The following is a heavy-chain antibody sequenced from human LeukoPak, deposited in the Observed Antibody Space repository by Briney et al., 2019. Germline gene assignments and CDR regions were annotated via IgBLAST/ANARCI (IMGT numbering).Heavy chain of an antibody. J-gene: IGHJ5*02. Sequence: SETLSLACTVSGGSISSGGYYWSWIRQHPGKGLEWIGYIYYSGSTYYNPSLKSRVTISVDTSKNQFSLKLSSVTAADTAAYYCAREITMVSRGERWFDPWGQGTLVTVSS. CDR3: AREITMVSRGERWFDP. D-gene: IGHD3-10*01. CDR2: IYYSGST. CDR1: GGSISSGGYY. V-gene: IGHV4-31*03.